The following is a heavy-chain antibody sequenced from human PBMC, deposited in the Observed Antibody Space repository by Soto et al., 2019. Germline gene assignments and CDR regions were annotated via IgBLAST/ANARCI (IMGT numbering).Heavy chain of an antibody. D-gene: IGHD2-2*01. CDR3: ARGAEYQLLSRDYFYGMDV. CDR1: GFTFNSHG. V-gene: IGHV3-30*03. CDR2: ISYEGSNN. Sequence: QVQLVEAGGGVVQPGRSLRLSCGASGFTFNSHGMHWVRQAPGKGLEWVAVISYEGSNNFYAESVKGRFTISRDNSKNTLYLPRNSLRREDTAVYYCARGAEYQLLSRDYFYGMDVWGQGPTVTVSS. J-gene: IGHJ6*02.